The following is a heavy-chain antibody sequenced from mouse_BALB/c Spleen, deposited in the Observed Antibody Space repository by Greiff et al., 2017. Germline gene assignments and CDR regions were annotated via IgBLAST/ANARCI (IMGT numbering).Heavy chain of an antibody. CDR3: ARLTGTTWFAY. J-gene: IGHJ3*01. D-gene: IGHD4-1*01. V-gene: IGHV5-17*02. CDR1: GFTFSSFG. CDR2: ISSGSSTI. Sequence: EVNVVESGGGLVQPGGSRKLSCAASGFTFSSFGMHWVRQAPEKGLEWVAYISSGSSTIYYADTVKGRFTISRDNPKNTLFLQMTSLRSEDTAMYYCARLTGTTWFAYWGQGTLVTVSA.